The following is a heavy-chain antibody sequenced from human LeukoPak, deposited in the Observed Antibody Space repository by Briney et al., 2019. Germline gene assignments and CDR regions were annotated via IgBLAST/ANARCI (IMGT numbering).Heavy chain of an antibody. CDR1: GFTFSSYA. Sequence: GGSLRLSCAASGFTFSSYAMSWVRQAPGKGLEWVSSISGGGDSTYYADSVKGRFTISRDNSKNTLYLQMNSLRADGTAVYYCAEDRGGGFDYWGQGTLVTVSS. CDR2: ISGGGDST. V-gene: IGHV3-23*01. D-gene: IGHD3-10*01. J-gene: IGHJ4*02. CDR3: AEDRGGGFDY.